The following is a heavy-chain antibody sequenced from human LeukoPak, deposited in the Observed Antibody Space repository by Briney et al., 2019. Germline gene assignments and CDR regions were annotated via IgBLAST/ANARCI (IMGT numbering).Heavy chain of an antibody. D-gene: IGHD4-17*01. CDR2: IYYSENT. CDR1: GGSISSSSYY. V-gene: IGHV4-39*01. Sequence: PSETLSLTCTVSGGSISSSSYYWGWIRQPPGKGLEWIGSIYYSENTYYNPSLKSRVTISVDTSKNQFSLKLSSVTAADTAVYYCARVPTVTFFDCWGQGTLVTVSS. J-gene: IGHJ4*02. CDR3: ARVPTVTFFDC.